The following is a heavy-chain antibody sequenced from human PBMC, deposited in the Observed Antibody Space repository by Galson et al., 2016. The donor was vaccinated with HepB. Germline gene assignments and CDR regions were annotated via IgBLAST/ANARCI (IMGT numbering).Heavy chain of an antibody. V-gene: IGHV4-39*01. CDR1: GGSISSSSYY. Sequence: SETLSLTCTVSGGSISSSSYYWGWIRQPPGKGLEWIGSIYDSGSTFYNPSLKSRVTISVDTSKNQISLNLRSVTATDTAVYYCASHGPRVRSWWGKWFDPWGQGTLVTVSS. CDR2: IYDSGST. CDR3: ASHGPRVRSWWGKWFDP. D-gene: IGHD6-13*01. J-gene: IGHJ5*02.